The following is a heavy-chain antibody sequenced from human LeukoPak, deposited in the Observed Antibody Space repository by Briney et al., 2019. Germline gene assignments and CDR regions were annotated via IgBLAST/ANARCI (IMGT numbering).Heavy chain of an antibody. D-gene: IGHD6-6*01. Sequence: ASVKVSCKASGYTFTGYYMYWVRQAPGQGLEWMGWINPNSGGTNYAQKFQGRVTMTRDTSISTAFMELSRLRSDDTAVYYCARDGVAAPLSRYYMDVWGKGTTVTVSS. J-gene: IGHJ6*03. CDR1: GYTFTGYY. CDR3: ARDGVAAPLSRYYMDV. CDR2: INPNSGGT. V-gene: IGHV1-2*02.